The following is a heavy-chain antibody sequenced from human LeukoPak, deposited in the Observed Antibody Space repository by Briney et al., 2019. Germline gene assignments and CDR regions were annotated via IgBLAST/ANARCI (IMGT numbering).Heavy chain of an antibody. CDR1: GFTFTSYA. CDR3: ARGTLKAAATDFDY. D-gene: IGHD6-13*01. J-gene: IGHJ4*02. Sequence: GGSLRLSCAVSGFTFTSYAMSWVRQAPGKGLEWVSGINWNGGSTGYADSVKGRFTISRDNAKNSLYLQMNSLRAEDTALYYCARGTLKAAATDFDYWGQGTLVTVSS. CDR2: INWNGGST. V-gene: IGHV3-20*04.